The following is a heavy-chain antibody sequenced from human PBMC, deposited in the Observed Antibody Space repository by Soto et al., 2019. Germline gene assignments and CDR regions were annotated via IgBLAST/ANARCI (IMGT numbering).Heavy chain of an antibody. D-gene: IGHD6-13*01. Sequence: SQTLSLTCAISGDSVSSNSAAWNWIRQSPSRGLEWLGRTYYRSKWYNDYAVSVKSRITINPDTSKNQFSLQLNSVTPEDTAVYYCAREGAAAGRGYYYYYGMDVSGPVTMVTVSS. V-gene: IGHV6-1*01. CDR2: TYYRSKWYN. J-gene: IGHJ6*02. CDR1: GDSVSSNSAA. CDR3: AREGAAAGRGYYYYYGMDV.